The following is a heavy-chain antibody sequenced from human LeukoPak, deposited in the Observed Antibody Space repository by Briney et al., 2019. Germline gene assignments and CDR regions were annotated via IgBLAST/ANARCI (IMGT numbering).Heavy chain of an antibody. CDR2: ISYDGSNK. CDR1: GFTFSSYA. J-gene: IGHJ4*02. D-gene: IGHD3-3*01. Sequence: GGSLRLSCAASGFTFSSYAMHRVRQAPGKGLEWVAVISYDGSNKYYADSVKGRFTISRDNSKNTLYLQMNSLRAEDTAVYYCARDTIFGVVSLWGQGTLVTVSS. CDR3: ARDTIFGVVSL. V-gene: IGHV3-30-3*01.